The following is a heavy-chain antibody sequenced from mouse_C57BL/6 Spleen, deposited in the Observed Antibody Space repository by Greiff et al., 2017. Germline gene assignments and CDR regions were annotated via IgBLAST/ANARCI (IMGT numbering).Heavy chain of an antibody. Sequence: QVQLQQPGAELVRPGSSVKLSCKASGYTFTSYWMHWVKQRPIQGLEWIGNIDPSDSETHYNQKFKDKATLTVDKSSSTAYMQLSSLTSEDSAVYYCARYGNYSYWYFDVWGTGTTVTVSS. CDR1: GYTFTSYW. V-gene: IGHV1-52*01. CDR2: IDPSDSET. J-gene: IGHJ1*03. CDR3: ARYGNYSYWYFDV. D-gene: IGHD2-1*01.